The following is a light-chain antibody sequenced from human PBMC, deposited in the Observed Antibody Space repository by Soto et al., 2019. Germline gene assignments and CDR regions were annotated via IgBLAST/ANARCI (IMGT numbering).Light chain of an antibody. V-gene: IGLV4-69*01. Sequence: QPVLTQSPSASASLGASLKLTCTLSRGHSSYAIAWHQQQPEKGPRYLMKLNSDGSHSKGDGIPDRFSGSSSGAERYLTISSLQSEDEADYYCQTWGTGRGVFGGGTKLTVL. J-gene: IGLJ2*01. CDR1: RGHSSYA. CDR2: LNSDGSH. CDR3: QTWGTGRGV.